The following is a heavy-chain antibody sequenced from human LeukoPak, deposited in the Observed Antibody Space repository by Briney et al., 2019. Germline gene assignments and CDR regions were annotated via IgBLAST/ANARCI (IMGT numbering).Heavy chain of an antibody. J-gene: IGHJ4*02. V-gene: IGHV1-8*01. Sequence: GASVKVPCKASGYTFITSDINWVRQASGQGLEWMGYIDPESGYTTYAQKFQGRVTMTRDTSTSTAYMELSSLTPDDTAIYYCTRKLRLDEHWGQGTLVAVSS. CDR3: TRKLRLDEH. CDR1: GYTFITSD. D-gene: IGHD1-7*01. CDR2: IDPESGYT.